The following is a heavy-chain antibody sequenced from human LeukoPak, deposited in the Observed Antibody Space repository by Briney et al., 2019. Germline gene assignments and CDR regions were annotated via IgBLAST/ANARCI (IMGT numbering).Heavy chain of an antibody. V-gene: IGHV4-38-2*01. J-gene: IGHJ4*02. CDR2: IYHSGST. CDR3: AETRDTAMGDFDY. Sequence: PSETLSLTCAVYGESFIYNYWGWIRQPPGKGLEWIGSIYHSGSTYYNPSLKSRVTISVDTSKNQFSLKLSSVTAADTAVYYCAETRDTAMGDFDYWGQGTLVTVSS. D-gene: IGHD5-18*01. CDR1: GESFIYNY.